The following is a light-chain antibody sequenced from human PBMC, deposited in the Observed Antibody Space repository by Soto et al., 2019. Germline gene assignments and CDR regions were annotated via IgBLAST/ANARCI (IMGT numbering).Light chain of an antibody. J-gene: IGKJ2*01. CDR2: AAS. CDR3: LQDYNYPYT. Sequence: AIQMTQSPPSLSASVGDRVTITCRASQGIRNDLAWYQQKPGKAPKLLIYAASNLQGGVPSRFSGRGSGRDFTLTISSLQPEDFATYYXLQDYNYPYTFGQGTKLEIK. V-gene: IGKV1-6*01. CDR1: QGIRND.